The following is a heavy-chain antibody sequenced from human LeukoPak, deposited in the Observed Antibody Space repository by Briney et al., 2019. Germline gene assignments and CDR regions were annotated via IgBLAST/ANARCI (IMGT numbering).Heavy chain of an antibody. CDR1: GFTFSSYA. CDR2: ISGSGGST. D-gene: IGHD3-9*01. J-gene: IGHJ4*02. V-gene: IGHV3-23*01. Sequence: QAGGSLRLSCAASGFTFSSYAMSWVRQAPGKGLEWVSAISGSGGSTYYADSVKGRFTISRDNSKNTLYLQMNSLRAEDTAVYYCAKGTNFDWVFSLFDYWGQGTLVTVSS. CDR3: AKGTNFDWVFSLFDY.